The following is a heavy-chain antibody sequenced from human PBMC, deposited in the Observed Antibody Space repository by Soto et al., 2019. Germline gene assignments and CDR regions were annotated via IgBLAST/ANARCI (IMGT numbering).Heavy chain of an antibody. CDR1: GFTFSSYS. Sequence: PGGFLRLSCAASGFTFSSYSMNWVRQAPGKGLEWVSSISSSSSYIYYADSVKGRFTISRDNAKNSLYLQMNSLRAEDTAVYYCARNRYGGSYFDPWGQGTLVTVSS. D-gene: IGHD1-26*01. CDR3: ARNRYGGSYFDP. J-gene: IGHJ5*02. CDR2: ISSSSSYI. V-gene: IGHV3-21*01.